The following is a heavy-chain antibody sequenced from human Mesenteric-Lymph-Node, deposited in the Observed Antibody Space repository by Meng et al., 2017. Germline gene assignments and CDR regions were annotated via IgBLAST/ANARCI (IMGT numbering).Heavy chain of an antibody. CDR3: VRSSGWVKTGFDP. V-gene: IGHV4-39*01. CDR2: IGHAGAL. CDR1: GGSISTPGYY. J-gene: IGHJ5*02. D-gene: IGHD6-19*01. Sequence: QLEGRGPGRLKASEALFLPCAGSGGSISTPGYYWGWIRQPPGKGLEWIGSIGHAGALYYTPSLKSRVTVSIDTSANQFFLTLTSVTAADTAIYYCVRSSGWVKTGFDPWGQGTLVTVSS.